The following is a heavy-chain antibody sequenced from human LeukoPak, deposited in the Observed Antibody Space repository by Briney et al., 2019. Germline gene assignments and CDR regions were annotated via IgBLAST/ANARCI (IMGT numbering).Heavy chain of an antibody. Sequence: ASVKVSCKASGYTFTSYGISWVRQAPGQGLEWMGWISAYNGNTNYAQKFQGRVTMTTDTSTSTAYMELRSLRSDDTAVYYCARDLIGYCGGDCYPDYWGQGTLVTVSS. CDR2: ISAYNGNT. V-gene: IGHV1-18*04. J-gene: IGHJ4*02. D-gene: IGHD2-21*02. CDR3: ARDLIGYCGGDCYPDY. CDR1: GYTFTSYG.